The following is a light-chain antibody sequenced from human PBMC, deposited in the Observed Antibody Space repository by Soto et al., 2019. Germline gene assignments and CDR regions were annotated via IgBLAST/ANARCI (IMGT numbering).Light chain of an antibody. V-gene: IGLV3-21*02. CDR2: DDS. J-gene: IGLJ2*01. CDR1: NFGRRS. Sequence: SYELTQPPSVSVAPGQTARITCGGNNFGRRSVHWYQQKPGQAPVLVVHDDSDRPSGIPERFSGSTSGNTATLTISRVEGGDEADYYCQVWDGSSDHVLFGGGTKLTVL. CDR3: QVWDGSSDHVL.